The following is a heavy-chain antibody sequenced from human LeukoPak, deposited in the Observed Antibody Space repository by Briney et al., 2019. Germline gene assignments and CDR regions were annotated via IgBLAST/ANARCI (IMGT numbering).Heavy chain of an antibody. V-gene: IGHV3-23*01. CDR1: GFTFSSYA. J-gene: IGHJ3*02. Sequence: GESLRLSCAASGFTFSSYAMSWVRQAPGKGLEWVSAISGSGGSTYYGDSVKGRFTISRDNSKNTLYLQMDSLRAEDTAVYYCEKVRQQLLQGLAAFAIWGQGTMVTVSS. CDR2: ISGSGGST. D-gene: IGHD6-13*01. CDR3: EKVRQQLLQGLAAFAI.